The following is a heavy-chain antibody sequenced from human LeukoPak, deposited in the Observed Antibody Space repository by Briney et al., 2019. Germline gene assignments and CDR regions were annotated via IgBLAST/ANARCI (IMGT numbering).Heavy chain of an antibody. CDR3: AKGTGDTAYYFDF. J-gene: IGHJ4*02. CDR1: GGSISSGDYY. D-gene: IGHD7-27*01. Sequence: SETLSLTCTVSGGSISSGDYYWSWIRQPPGKGLEWIGYIYYSGSTYYNPSLKSRVTISVDTSKNQFSLKLSSVTAADTAIYYCAKGTGDTAYYFDFWGQGVLVTVSS. V-gene: IGHV4-30-4*01. CDR2: IYYSGST.